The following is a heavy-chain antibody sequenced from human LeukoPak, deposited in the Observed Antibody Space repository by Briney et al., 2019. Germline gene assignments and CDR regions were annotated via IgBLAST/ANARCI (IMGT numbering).Heavy chain of an antibody. CDR1: GGSFSGYY. Sequence: SETLSLTCAVYGGSFSGYYWSWIRQPPGKGLEWIGEINHSGSTNYNPSLKSRVTISVDTSKNQFSLKLSSVTAADTAVYYCARLGYCSSTSCYDDYWGQGTLVTVSS. D-gene: IGHD2-2*01. V-gene: IGHV4-34*01. J-gene: IGHJ4*02. CDR3: ARLGYCSSTSCYDDY. CDR2: INHSGST.